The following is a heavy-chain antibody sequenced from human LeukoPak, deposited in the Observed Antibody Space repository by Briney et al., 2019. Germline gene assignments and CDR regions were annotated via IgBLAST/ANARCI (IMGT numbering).Heavy chain of an antibody. CDR2: VSAYNGNT. CDR3: ARDGVQWLVPGSWIDA. CDR1: VYTFTNYA. D-gene: IGHD6-19*01. Sequence: ASVKVSCKSSVYTFTNYALYWVRLAPAPGLEWMGWVSAYNGNTNYAQQPLGRVTMTTDNTTSTAYMERRSLRSDDTAVYYGARDGVQWLVPGSWIDAWGQGTLVTVSS. V-gene: IGHV1-18*01. J-gene: IGHJ5*02.